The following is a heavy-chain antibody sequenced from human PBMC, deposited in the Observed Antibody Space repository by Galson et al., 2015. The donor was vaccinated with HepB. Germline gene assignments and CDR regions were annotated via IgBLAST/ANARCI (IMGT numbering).Heavy chain of an antibody. J-gene: IGHJ6*02. CDR1: GFTFSSYG. Sequence: SLRLSCAASGFTFSSYGMHWVRQAPGKGLEWVAVISYDGSNKYYADSVKGRFTISRDNSKNTLYLQMNSLRAEDTAVYYCAKDAGGSSGWYLPPYYYYYGMDVWGQGTTVTVSS. CDR3: AKDAGGSSGWYLPPYYYYYGMDV. D-gene: IGHD6-19*01. V-gene: IGHV3-30*18. CDR2: ISYDGSNK.